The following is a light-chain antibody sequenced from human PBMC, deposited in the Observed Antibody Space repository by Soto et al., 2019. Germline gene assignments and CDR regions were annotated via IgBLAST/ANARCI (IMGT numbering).Light chain of an antibody. CDR1: QSISSN. CDR2: RTS. J-gene: IGKJ4*01. V-gene: IGKV3-15*01. CDR3: QQYNNWRRAT. Sequence: EIGMTQSPATLSVSPGERSTLSCRASQSISSNLAWYQQKPGQAPRLLMFRTSSRATGFPARFSGSGSGTEFNLTISSLQSEDFGVYYCQQYNNWRRATFGGGTKVEIK.